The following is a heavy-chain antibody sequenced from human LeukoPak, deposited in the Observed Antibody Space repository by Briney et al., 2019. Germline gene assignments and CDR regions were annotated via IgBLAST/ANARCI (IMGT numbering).Heavy chain of an antibody. CDR2: INHSGST. Sequence: PSETLSLTCAVYGGSFSGYYWSWIRQPPGKGLEWIGEINHSGSTNYNPSLKSRVTISVDTSKNQFPLKLSSVTAADTAVYYCARGQGHFWSGYYTLGGYYFDYWGQGTLVTVSS. D-gene: IGHD3-3*02. J-gene: IGHJ4*02. CDR3: ARGQGHFWSGYYTLGGYYFDY. V-gene: IGHV4-34*01. CDR1: GGSFSGYY.